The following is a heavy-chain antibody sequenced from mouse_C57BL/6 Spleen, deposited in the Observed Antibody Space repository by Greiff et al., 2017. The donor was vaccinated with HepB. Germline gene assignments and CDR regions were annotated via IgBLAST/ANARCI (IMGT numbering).Heavy chain of an antibody. CDR3: ARSGWDGAMDY. CDR2: IYPSDSET. Sequence: QVQLQQPGAELVRPGSSVKLSCKASGYTFTSYWMDWVKQRPGQGLEWIGNIYPSDSETHYNQKFKDKATLTVDKSSSTAYRQLSSLTSEDSAVYYCARSGWDGAMDYWGQGTSVTVSS. J-gene: IGHJ4*01. D-gene: IGHD3-1*01. V-gene: IGHV1-61*01. CDR1: GYTFTSYW.